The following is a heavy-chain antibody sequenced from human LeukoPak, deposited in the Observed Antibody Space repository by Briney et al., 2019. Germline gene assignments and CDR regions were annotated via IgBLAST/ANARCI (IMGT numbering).Heavy chain of an antibody. Sequence: PSETLSLTCAVYGGSFSGYYWSWIRQPPGKGLEWIGEINHSGSTNYNPSLKSRVTISVDTSKNQFSLRLSSVTAADTAVYYCARSSGRYGMDVWGQGTTVTVSS. CDR1: GGSFSGYY. D-gene: IGHD6-19*01. CDR3: ARSSGRYGMDV. J-gene: IGHJ6*02. CDR2: INHSGST. V-gene: IGHV4-34*01.